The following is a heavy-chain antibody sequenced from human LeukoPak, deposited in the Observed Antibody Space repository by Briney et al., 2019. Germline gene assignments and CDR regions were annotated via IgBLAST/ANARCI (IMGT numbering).Heavy chain of an antibody. J-gene: IGHJ6*02. D-gene: IGHD5-12*01. CDR2: INPNSGGT. CDR3: ARDRILVATRGDDYYGMDV. CDR1: GYTFTDYY. Sequence: ASVKVSCKASGYTFTDYYIHWVRQAPGQGLEWMGWINPNSGGTNYAQKFQGRVTMTRDTSISTAYMELTRLRSDDTAVYYCARDRILVATRGDDYYGMDVSGQGTTVTVSS. V-gene: IGHV1-2*02.